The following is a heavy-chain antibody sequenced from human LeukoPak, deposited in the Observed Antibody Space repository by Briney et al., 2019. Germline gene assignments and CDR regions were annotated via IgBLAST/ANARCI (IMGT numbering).Heavy chain of an antibody. V-gene: IGHV4-59*08. CDR2: IYYSGST. Sequence: PSETLSLTCAVYGGSFSGYYWSWIRQPPGKGLEWIGYIYYSGSTNYNPSLKSRVTISVDTSKNQFSLKLSSVTAADTAVYYCAIRGSYGSDPYYYYGMDVWGQGTTVTVSS. CDR1: GGSFSGYY. J-gene: IGHJ6*02. CDR3: AIRGSYGSDPYYYYGMDV. D-gene: IGHD3-10*01.